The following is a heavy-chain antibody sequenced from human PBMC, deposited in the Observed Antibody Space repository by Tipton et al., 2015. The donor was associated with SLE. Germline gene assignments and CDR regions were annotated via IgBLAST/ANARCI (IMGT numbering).Heavy chain of an antibody. V-gene: IGHV4-59*01. CDR2: IYYSGST. CDR1: GGSISSYY. D-gene: IGHD2-2*01. J-gene: IGHJ6*03. Sequence: GLVKPSETLSLTCTVSGGSISSYYWSWIRQPPGKGLEWIGYIYYSGSTNYNPSLKSRVTISVDTSKNQFSLKLSSVTAADTAVYYCAGVPALYYYYMDVWGKGTTVTVSS. CDR3: AGVPALYYYYMDV.